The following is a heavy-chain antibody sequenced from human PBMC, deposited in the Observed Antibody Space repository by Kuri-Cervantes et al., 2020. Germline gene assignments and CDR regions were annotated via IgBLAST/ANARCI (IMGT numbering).Heavy chain of an antibody. CDR1: GFSFSDSY. V-gene: IGHV3-11*01. D-gene: IGHD3-10*01. CDR2: IGSSGSSI. Sequence: GGSLRLSCAASGFSFSDSYMNWIRQAPGKGLEWVSYIGSSGSSIYYADSVKGRFTISRDNAKNSLYLQMNSLRAEDTAVYYCARDLGSGNYPSWFDPWGQGTLVTVSS. CDR3: ARDLGSGNYPSWFDP. J-gene: IGHJ5*02.